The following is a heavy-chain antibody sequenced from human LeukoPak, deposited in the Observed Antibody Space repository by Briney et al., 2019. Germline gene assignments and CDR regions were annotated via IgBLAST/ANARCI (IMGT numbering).Heavy chain of an antibody. CDR3: ARHSQQEPDVFDI. Sequence: GESLKIPCKGSEYSFTSYWISWVLQMPGKGLEWMGKIDPSDSYTNYSPSFQGHVTISADKSISTAYLQWSSLKASDTAMYYCARHSQQEPDVFDIWGQGTMVTVSS. V-gene: IGHV5-10-1*01. CDR1: EYSFTSYW. J-gene: IGHJ3*02. CDR2: IDPSDSYT. D-gene: IGHD1/OR15-1a*01.